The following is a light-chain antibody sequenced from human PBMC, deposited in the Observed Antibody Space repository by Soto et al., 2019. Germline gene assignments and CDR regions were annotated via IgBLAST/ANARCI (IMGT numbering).Light chain of an antibody. CDR1: QSVSRN. J-gene: IGKJ1*01. CDR2: GAS. V-gene: IGKV3-15*01. Sequence: EIVMTHSPATLSVSPGEGATLSCRASQSVSRNLAWYQQKPGQAPRLLIYGASTRATGIPARIRGSGSGTEFTLTISSLQPDDFATYYCQQYTNYPWTFGQGTKVDIK. CDR3: QQYTNYPWT.